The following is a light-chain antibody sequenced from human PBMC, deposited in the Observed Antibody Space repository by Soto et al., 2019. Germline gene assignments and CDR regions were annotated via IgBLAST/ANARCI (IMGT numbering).Light chain of an antibody. CDR3: QQYDNSPIT. V-gene: IGKV3-20*01. CDR2: GAS. CDR1: RSVSSTS. Sequence: EIVLTQSPGTLSLSRGQRASLSCRASRSVSSTSLAWYRQKPGQAPRLLIYGASSRATGIPDRFSGTGSETDSTLTISRLEPEDFAVYYCQQYDNSPITFGQGTRLENK. J-gene: IGKJ5*01.